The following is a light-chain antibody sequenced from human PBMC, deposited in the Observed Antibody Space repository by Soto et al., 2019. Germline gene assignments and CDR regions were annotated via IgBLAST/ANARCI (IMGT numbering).Light chain of an antibody. CDR3: QQYSTYSWT. CDR2: DAS. Sequence: QITQNNTTLSASVGDRVSVTCRASQTISNWLAWYQVKPGKAPKLLMHDASSLESGVPSRFSGSASGTEFTLTISSLQPDDFATYFCQQYSTYSWTFGQGTKVDIK. J-gene: IGKJ1*01. V-gene: IGKV1-5*01. CDR1: QTISNW.